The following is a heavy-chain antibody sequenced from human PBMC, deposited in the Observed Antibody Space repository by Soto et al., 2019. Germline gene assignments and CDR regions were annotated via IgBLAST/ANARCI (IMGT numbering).Heavy chain of an antibody. D-gene: IGHD6-13*01. J-gene: IGHJ4*02. CDR2: INPNSGGT. CDR1: GYTFTGYY. Sequence: ASVKVSCKASGYTFTGYYMHWVRQAPGQGLEWMGWINPNSGGTNYAQKFQGRVTMTRDTSISTACMELSRLRSDDTAVYYCARDPPPSSSWFFPPFDYWGQGTLVTVSS. V-gene: IGHV1-2*02. CDR3: ARDPPPSSSWFFPPFDY.